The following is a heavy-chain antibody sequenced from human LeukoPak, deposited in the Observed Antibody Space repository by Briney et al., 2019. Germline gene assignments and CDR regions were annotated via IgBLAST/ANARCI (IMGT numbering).Heavy chain of an antibody. CDR3: ARHPTLYSYDFDY. CDR2: IHYSGST. Sequence: GSLRLSCAASGFTVSSNYMSWIRQPPGKGLEWIGSIHYSGSTNYNPSLKSRVTISVDTSKNQFSLKLSSVTAADTAVYYCARHPTLYSYDFDYWGKGTTVTVSS. V-gene: IGHV4-59*08. D-gene: IGHD5-18*01. J-gene: IGHJ4*03. CDR1: GFTVSSNY.